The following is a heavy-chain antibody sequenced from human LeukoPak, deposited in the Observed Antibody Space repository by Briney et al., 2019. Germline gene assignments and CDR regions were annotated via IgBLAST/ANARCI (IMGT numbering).Heavy chain of an antibody. CDR3: AKHSSGWYFDF. Sequence: SETLSLTCFVSASFLSDDYYWSWIRQPPGGGLEWIGCMHYSGSTYYNPSLKSRVTMSMDTPKNQFSLTLNSVNDADAALYYCAKHSSGWYFDFWGQGTLVTVSS. CDR1: ASFLSDDYY. V-gene: IGHV4-61*08. CDR2: MHYSGST. D-gene: IGHD6-19*01. J-gene: IGHJ4*02.